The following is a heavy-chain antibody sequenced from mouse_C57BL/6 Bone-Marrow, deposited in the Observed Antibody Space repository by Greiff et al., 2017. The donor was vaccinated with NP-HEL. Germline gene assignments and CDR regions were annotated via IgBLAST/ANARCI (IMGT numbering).Heavy chain of an antibody. CDR2: IWRGGST. D-gene: IGHD1-1*01. CDR1: GFSLTSYG. J-gene: IGHJ4*01. Sequence: VQLKESGPGLVQPSQSLSITCTVSGFSLTSYGVHWVRQSPGKGLEWLGVIWRGGSTDYNAAFMSRLSITKDNSKSQVFFKMNSLQADDTAIYYCAKIGGLLRSYYYAMDYWGQGTSVTVSS. V-gene: IGHV2-5*01. CDR3: AKIGGLLRSYYYAMDY.